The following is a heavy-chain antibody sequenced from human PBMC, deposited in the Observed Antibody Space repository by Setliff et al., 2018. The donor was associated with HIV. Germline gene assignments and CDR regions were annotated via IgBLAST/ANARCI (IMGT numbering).Heavy chain of an antibody. J-gene: IGHJ4*02. CDR3: ASPTSDLYSGSPE. CDR2: TYYSGST. CDR1: GGSISSSSYY. D-gene: IGHD1-26*01. Sequence: PSETLSLTCTVSGGSISSSSYYWGWIRQPPGKGLEWIGSTYYSGSTYYNPSLKSRVTISVDTSKNQFSLKLSSVTAADTAVYYCASPTSDLYSGSPEWGQGTLVTVSS. V-gene: IGHV4-39*01.